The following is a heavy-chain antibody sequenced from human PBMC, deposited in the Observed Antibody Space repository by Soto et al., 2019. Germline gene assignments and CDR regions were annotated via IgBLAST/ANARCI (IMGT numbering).Heavy chain of an antibody. CDR1: GFTFSSYG. J-gene: IGHJ6*02. CDR2: ISYDGSNK. Sequence: GGSLRLSCAASGFTFSSYGMHWVRQAPGKGLEWVAVISYDGSNKYYADSVKGRFTISRDNSKNTLYLQMNSLRAEDTAVYYCAKDYYGLLVGATPGMDVWGQGTTVTVSS. V-gene: IGHV3-30*18. CDR3: AKDYYGLLVGATPGMDV. D-gene: IGHD1-26*01.